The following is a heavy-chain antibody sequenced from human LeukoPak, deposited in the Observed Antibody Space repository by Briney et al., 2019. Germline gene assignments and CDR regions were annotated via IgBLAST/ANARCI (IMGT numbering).Heavy chain of an antibody. Sequence: PGGSLRLSCAASGFTFSSYWMSWVRQAPGKGLEWVANIKQDGSEKYYVDSVKGRFTISRDNAKNSLYLQMNSLRAEDTAVYYCARDVRMVRGGDIDYWGQGTLVIVSS. CDR3: ARDVRMVRGGDIDY. CDR2: IKQDGSEK. CDR1: GFTFSSYW. D-gene: IGHD3-10*01. V-gene: IGHV3-7*01. J-gene: IGHJ4*02.